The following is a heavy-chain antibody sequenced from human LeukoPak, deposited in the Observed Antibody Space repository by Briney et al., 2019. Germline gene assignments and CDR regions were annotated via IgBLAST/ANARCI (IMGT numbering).Heavy chain of an antibody. CDR1: GFTFSSYA. V-gene: IGHV3-30-3*01. CDR2: ISYDGSNK. CDR3: ASLPSGWYWGYYYYYGMDV. Sequence: GGSLRLSCAASGFTFSSYAMRWVRQAPGKGLEWVAVISYDGSNKYYADSVKGRFTISRDNSKNTLYLQMNSLRAEDTAVYYCASLPSGWYWGYYYYYGMDVWGQGTTVTVSS. D-gene: IGHD6-19*01. J-gene: IGHJ6*02.